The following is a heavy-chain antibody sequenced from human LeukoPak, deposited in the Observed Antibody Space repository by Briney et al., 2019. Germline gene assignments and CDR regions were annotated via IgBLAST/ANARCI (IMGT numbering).Heavy chain of an antibody. J-gene: IGHJ4*02. D-gene: IGHD3/OR15-3a*01. CDR2: ISGSGGST. Sequence: GGSLRLSCAASGFTFSSYAMSWVRQAPGKGLEWVSAISGSGGSTYYADSVKGRFTISRDNSKNTLSLQMNSLRAGDTAVYYCSRGGLASFDYWGQGTLVTVSS. CDR3: SRGGLASFDY. CDR1: GFTFSSYA. V-gene: IGHV3-23*01.